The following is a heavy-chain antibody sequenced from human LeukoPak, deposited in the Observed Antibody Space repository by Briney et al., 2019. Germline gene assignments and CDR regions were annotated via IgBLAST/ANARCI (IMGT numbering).Heavy chain of an antibody. Sequence: SETLSLTCTVSGGSISSYYWSWIRQPAGKGLEWIGRIYTSGSTNYNPSLKSRVTMSVDTSKNQFSLKLSSVTAADTAVYYCARDYSSGYFNWFVPWGQGTLVTVSS. V-gene: IGHV4-4*07. CDR3: ARDYSSGYFNWFVP. J-gene: IGHJ5*02. D-gene: IGHD3-22*01. CDR1: GGSISSYY. CDR2: IYTSGST.